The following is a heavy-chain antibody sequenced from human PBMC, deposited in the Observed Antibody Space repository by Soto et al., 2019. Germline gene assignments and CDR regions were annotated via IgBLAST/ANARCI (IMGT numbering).Heavy chain of an antibody. D-gene: IGHD4-17*01. CDR1: GGSISSGDYY. CDR3: ARGENDYGDYGVSYNWFDP. V-gene: IGHV4-30-4*01. J-gene: IGHJ5*02. CDR2: IYYSGST. Sequence: PSETLSLTCTVSGGSISSGDYYWSWIRQPPGKGLEWIGYIYYSGSTYYNPSLKSRVTISVDTSKNQFSLKLSSVTAADTAVYYCARGENDYGDYGVSYNWFDPWGQGTLVTVSS.